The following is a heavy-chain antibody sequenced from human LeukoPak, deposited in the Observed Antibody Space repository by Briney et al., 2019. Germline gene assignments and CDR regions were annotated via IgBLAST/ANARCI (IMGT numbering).Heavy chain of an antibody. CDR1: GGSISSSSYY. CDR3: ALYYYDSNYYYYYMDV. CDR2: IYYSGST. V-gene: IGHV4-39*01. J-gene: IGHJ6*03. D-gene: IGHD3-22*01. Sequence: PSETLSLTCTVSGGSISSSSYYWGWIRQPPGKGLGWIGSIYYSGSTYYNPSLKSRVTISVDTSKNQFSLKLSSVTAADTAVYYCALYYYDSNYYYYYMDVWGKGTTVTVSS.